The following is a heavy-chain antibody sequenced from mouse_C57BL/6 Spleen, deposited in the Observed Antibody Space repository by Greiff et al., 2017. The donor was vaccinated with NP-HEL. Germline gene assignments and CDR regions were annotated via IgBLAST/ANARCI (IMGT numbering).Heavy chain of an antibody. CDR2: IYPGSGNT. CDR3: ARWGDGWFAY. J-gene: IGHJ3*01. CDR1: GYTFTDYY. V-gene: IGHV1-76*01. Sequence: QVQLQQSGAELVRPGASVKLSCKASGYTFTDYYINWVKQRPGQGLEWIARIYPGSGNTYYNEKFKGKATLTAEKSSSTAYMQLSSLTSEDSAVYFCARWGDGWFAYWGQGTLVTVSA. D-gene: IGHD2-13*01.